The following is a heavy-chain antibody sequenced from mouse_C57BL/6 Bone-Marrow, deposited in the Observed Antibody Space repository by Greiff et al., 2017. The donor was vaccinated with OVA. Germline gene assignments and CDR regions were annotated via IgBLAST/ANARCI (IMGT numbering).Heavy chain of an antibody. Sequence: EVKVVESGEGLVKPGGSLKLSCAASGFTFSSYAMSWVRQTPEKRLEWVAYISSGGDYLYYADTVKGRFTISRDNARNTLYLQMSSLKSEDTAMYYCTRGGGYYLYYAMDYWGQGTSVTVSS. D-gene: IGHD5-5*01. CDR2: ISSGGDYL. CDR3: TRGGGYYLYYAMDY. J-gene: IGHJ4*01. CDR1: GFTFSSYA. V-gene: IGHV5-9-1*02.